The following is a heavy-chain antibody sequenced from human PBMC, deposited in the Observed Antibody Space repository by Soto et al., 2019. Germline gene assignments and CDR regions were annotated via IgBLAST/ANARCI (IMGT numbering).Heavy chain of an antibody. CDR2: ISFDGSNK. CDR1: GFSFNRYG. V-gene: IGHV3-30*18. Sequence: GSLRLSFAASGFSFNRYGMHWVRQAPGKVLAGVAFISFDGSNKYYAESAKGRFTISRDNSKNTLFLQINSLRAEDAAVYFCAKASATWYSSDWYYFDYWGQGTLVTVSS. J-gene: IGHJ4*02. D-gene: IGHD6-19*01. CDR3: AKASATWYSSDWYYFDY.